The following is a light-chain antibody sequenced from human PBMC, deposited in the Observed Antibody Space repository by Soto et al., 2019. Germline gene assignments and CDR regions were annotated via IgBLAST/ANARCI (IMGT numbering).Light chain of an antibody. J-gene: IGKJ5*01. Sequence: EIVLTQSPGTLSLFPGERATLSCRASQSLITRYLAWYQQKPGQAPRLLIYGASSRATGIPDRFSGSGSRTDFTLTISRLEPEDFAVYSCQQYGTSPTFGQGTRLEIK. CDR3: QQYGTSPT. CDR2: GAS. CDR1: QSLITRY. V-gene: IGKV3-20*01.